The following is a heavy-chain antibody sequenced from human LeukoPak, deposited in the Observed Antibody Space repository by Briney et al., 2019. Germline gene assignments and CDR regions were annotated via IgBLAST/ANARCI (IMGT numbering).Heavy chain of an antibody. J-gene: IGHJ4*02. CDR3: VRVAHHGSSWADS. Sequence: GASVKVSCKASGYTFTKYYIHWVRQAPGQGLEWMGMINPSDGATTYAQRFQGRVIMTRDMSTTTVYMDLRSLRSEDTAVYYCVRVAHHGSSWADSWGQGTLVTVSS. V-gene: IGHV1-46*01. CDR1: GYTFTKYY. CDR2: INPSDGAT. D-gene: IGHD6-13*01.